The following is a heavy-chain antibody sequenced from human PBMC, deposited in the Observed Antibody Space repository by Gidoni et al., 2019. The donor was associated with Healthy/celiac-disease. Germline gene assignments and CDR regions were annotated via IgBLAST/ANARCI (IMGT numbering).Heavy chain of an antibody. Sequence: EVQLVESGGGLVQPGGSLRLSCAASGFTFSSYEMNWVRQAPGKGLEWVSYISSSGSTIYYADSVKGRFTISRDNAKNSLYLQMNSLRAEDTAVYYCARGWYSGSYYSFDYWGQGTLVTVSS. V-gene: IGHV3-48*03. D-gene: IGHD1-26*01. CDR2: ISSSGSTI. J-gene: IGHJ4*02. CDR3: ARGWYSGSYYSFDY. CDR1: GFTFSSYE.